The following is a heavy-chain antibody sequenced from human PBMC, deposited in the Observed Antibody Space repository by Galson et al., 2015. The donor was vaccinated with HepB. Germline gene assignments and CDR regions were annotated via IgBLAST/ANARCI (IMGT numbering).Heavy chain of an antibody. Sequence: SLTCDVSGGSFSGYYWTWIRQPPGKGLEWVGGIDYSGTTYYTPSLNSRLTISLDTSENQFSLKLTSVTAADTAVYYCARDRFSASWYLGFDPWGQGTLVTVSS. D-gene: IGHD4-23*01. V-gene: IGHV4-34*01. J-gene: IGHJ5*02. CDR3: ARDRFSASWYLGFDP. CDR2: IDYSGTT. CDR1: GGSFSGYY.